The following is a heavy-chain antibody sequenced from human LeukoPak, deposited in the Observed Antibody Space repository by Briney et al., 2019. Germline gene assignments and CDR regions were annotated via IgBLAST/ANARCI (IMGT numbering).Heavy chain of an antibody. D-gene: IGHD3-10*01. Sequence: GGSLRPSCSASGFTFTNYEMNWVRQAPGKGLEWVSYISGSGDVIHYADSVKGRFIISRDNAENSLFLQMNSLRAEDTAVYFCARPLGYSGSGSYYAYWAQGTLVTVSS. CDR2: ISGSGDVI. CDR3: ARPLGYSGSGSYYAY. CDR1: GFTFTNYE. V-gene: IGHV3-48*03. J-gene: IGHJ4*02.